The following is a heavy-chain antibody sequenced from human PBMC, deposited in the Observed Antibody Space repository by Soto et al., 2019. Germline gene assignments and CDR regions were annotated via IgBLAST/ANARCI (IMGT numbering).Heavy chain of an antibody. D-gene: IGHD6-25*01. V-gene: IGHV3-74*01. J-gene: IGHJ4*02. CDR3: VSGEGGWETR. CDR1: GFTFSSYW. Sequence: EVQLMESGGGLVQPGGSLRLSCAASGFTFSSYWMHWVRQAPGKGLVWVSRINSDGSSTTYADSVKGRFTISRDNAKNTLYMQMISLRAGDTAVCYCVSGEGGWETRWGQGTMVTVSS. CDR2: INSDGSST.